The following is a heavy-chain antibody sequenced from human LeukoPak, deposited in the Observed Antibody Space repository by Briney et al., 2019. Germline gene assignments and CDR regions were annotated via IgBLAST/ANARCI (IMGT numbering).Heavy chain of an antibody. V-gene: IGHV3-30*02. Sequence: GGSLRLSCAASGFLFSRYGIHWVRQTVGKGLEWVSFIQYDGGNRYYTDSVRGRFTISRDNLSNMVYLEMKSLRAEDTAVYYCTKDRYTDFEGDAFDIWGQGTMVTVSS. D-gene: IGHD5-24*01. J-gene: IGHJ3*02. CDR2: IQYDGGNR. CDR3: TKDRYTDFEGDAFDI. CDR1: GFLFSRYG.